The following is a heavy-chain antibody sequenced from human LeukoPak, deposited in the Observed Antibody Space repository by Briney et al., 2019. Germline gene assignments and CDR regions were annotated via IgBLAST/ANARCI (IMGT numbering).Heavy chain of an antibody. V-gene: IGHV3-23*01. Sequence: GGSLRLSCAASGFTFGGYAMIWVRRAPGKGLEWVALISGSASNRYYADSVKGRFTISRDNSKNTLYLEMNSLRAEGTAVYYCAKRLGDCSSTSCYLPDSWGQGTLVTVSS. D-gene: IGHD2-2*01. CDR3: AKRLGDCSSTSCYLPDS. CDR2: ISGSASNR. CDR1: GFTFGGYA. J-gene: IGHJ4*02.